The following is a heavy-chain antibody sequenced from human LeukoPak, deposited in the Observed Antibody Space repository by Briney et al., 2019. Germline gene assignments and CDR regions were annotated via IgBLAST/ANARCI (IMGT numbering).Heavy chain of an antibody. J-gene: IGHJ4*02. CDR1: GFTFMNYW. D-gene: IGHD3-10*02. CDR3: VREMPRDYVGLDY. CDR2: MNSDGSSI. Sequence: GGSLSLSCAVSGFTFMNYWMHWVRQVPGKGLEPVSRMNSDGSSITYADAVKGRFTISRDNAKNTVYLQMNSLRVEDTAVYYCVREMPRDYVGLDYWGQGTLVTVSS. V-gene: IGHV3-74*01.